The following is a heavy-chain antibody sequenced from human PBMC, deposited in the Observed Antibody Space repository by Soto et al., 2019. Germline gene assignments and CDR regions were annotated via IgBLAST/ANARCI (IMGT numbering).Heavy chain of an antibody. CDR1: GYTFIGYY. D-gene: IGHD3-10*01. Sequence: ASVKVSCKASGYTFIGYYIHWVRQAPGQGLEWMGWINPNSGGTNYAQRFQGWVTMTRDRSISTAYMELSRLKSDDTAVYYCARVGGGLASLGYYGMDVWGQGTTVTVPS. V-gene: IGHV1-2*04. J-gene: IGHJ6*02. CDR3: ARVGGGLASLGYYGMDV. CDR2: INPNSGGT.